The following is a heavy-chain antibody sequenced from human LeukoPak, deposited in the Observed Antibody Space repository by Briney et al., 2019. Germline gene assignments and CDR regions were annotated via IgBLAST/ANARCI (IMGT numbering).Heavy chain of an antibody. D-gene: IGHD6-19*01. J-gene: IGHJ3*02. CDR1: GGTFSSYA. Sequence: ASVKVSCKASGGTFSSYAISWVRQAPGQGLEWMGGIIPIFGTANYAQKFQGRVTITADKSTSTAYKELSSLRSEDTAVYYCARVGWGGYSSGVDAFDIWGQGTMVTVSS. CDR2: IIPIFGTA. V-gene: IGHV1-69*06. CDR3: ARVGWGGYSSGVDAFDI.